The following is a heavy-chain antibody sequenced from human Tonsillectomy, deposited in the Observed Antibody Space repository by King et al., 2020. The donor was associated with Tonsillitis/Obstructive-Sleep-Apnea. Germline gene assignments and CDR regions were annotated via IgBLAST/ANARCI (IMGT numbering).Heavy chain of an antibody. Sequence: DVQLVESGGGLVKPGGSLRLSCAASGFTFSRYSMNWVRQAPGKGLEWVSFISSSSSYLYYAGSVKGRFTISRDNAKNSVYLQMNSLKADDTAAYYCARAEDLVGSNAFDIWGQGTVVTVSS. CDR1: GFTFSRYS. J-gene: IGHJ3*02. V-gene: IGHV3-21*01. D-gene: IGHD1-26*01. CDR3: ARAEDLVGSNAFDI. CDR2: ISSSSSYL.